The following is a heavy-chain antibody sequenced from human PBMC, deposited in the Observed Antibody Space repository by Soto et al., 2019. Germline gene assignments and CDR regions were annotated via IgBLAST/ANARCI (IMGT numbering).Heavy chain of an antibody. V-gene: IGHV3-23*01. J-gene: IGHJ3*02. Sequence: GGSLRLSCAASGFTFRNYAMNWVRQAPGKGLEWVSAISGNGYSTYYVGSVRGRFTVSRDNSKSTLFLKMNSLGAEDTAIYYCAKENMAELRFLEWSDDAFDMWGQGTMVTVSS. CDR3: AKENMAELRFLEWSDDAFDM. D-gene: IGHD3-3*01. CDR1: GFTFRNYA. CDR2: ISGNGYST.